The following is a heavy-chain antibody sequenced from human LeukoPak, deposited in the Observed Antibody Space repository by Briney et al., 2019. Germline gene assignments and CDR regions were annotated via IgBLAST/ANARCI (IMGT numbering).Heavy chain of an antibody. CDR2: IKQDGSGK. V-gene: IGHV3-7*01. D-gene: IGHD3-22*01. Sequence: GGSLRLSCAASGFTFSSYWMSWVRQAPGKGLEWVANIKQDGSGKFYVDSVKGRFTISRDNAKNSLYLQMRSLRVEDTAVYYCARDTNFYYDSSGYYEKGAFDIWGQGTAVTVSS. CDR1: GFTFSSYW. J-gene: IGHJ3*02. CDR3: ARDTNFYYDSSGYYEKGAFDI.